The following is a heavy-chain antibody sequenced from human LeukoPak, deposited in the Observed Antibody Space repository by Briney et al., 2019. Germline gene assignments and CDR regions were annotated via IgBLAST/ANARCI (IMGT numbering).Heavy chain of an antibody. V-gene: IGHV3-23*01. CDR2: LSGTGGST. CDR1: GFTFSNYA. Sequence: GGSLRLSCAASGFTFSNYAMSWVRQAPGKGLEWVSTLSGTGGSTYYADSVKGRFTVSRDNSKNTLYLQMNSLRAEDTAVYYCGRDLGGRSGYWGQGTLVTVSS. D-gene: IGHD1-26*01. CDR3: GRDLGGRSGY. J-gene: IGHJ4*02.